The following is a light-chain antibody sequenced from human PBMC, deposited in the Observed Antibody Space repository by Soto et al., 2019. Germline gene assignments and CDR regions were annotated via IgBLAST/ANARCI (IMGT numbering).Light chain of an antibody. CDR3: QQYNNWWT. CDR1: QSVSSN. J-gene: IGKJ1*01. V-gene: IGKV3-15*01. Sequence: RVMPQSPATLSVSPGERATLSCRASQSVSSNLAWYQQKPGQAPRLLIYGASTRATGIPARFSGSGSGTEFTLTISSLQSEDFAVYYCQQYNNWWTFGQGTKVDIK. CDR2: GAS.